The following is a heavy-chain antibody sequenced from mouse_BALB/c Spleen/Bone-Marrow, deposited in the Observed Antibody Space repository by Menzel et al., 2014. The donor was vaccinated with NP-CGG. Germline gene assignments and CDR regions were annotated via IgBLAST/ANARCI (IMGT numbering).Heavy chain of an antibody. D-gene: IGHD2-4*01. CDR3: ARGYYDYDLDY. CDR1: GFNIKDTY. CDR2: IDPANGNT. J-gene: IGHJ2*01. Sequence: VQLQQSGAELVKPGASVKLSCTASGFNIKDTYMHWVKQGPEQGLEGIGRIDPANGNTKYDPKFQGKATITADTSSNTAYLQLSSLTSEDTAVYYCARGYYDYDLDYWGQGTTLTVSS. V-gene: IGHV14-3*02.